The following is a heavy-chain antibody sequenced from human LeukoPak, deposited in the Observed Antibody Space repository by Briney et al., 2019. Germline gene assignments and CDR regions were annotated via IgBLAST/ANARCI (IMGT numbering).Heavy chain of an antibody. Sequence: KPSDTLSPTCTVSGGSISSSSYYWGWIRQPPGKGLEWVANIYYSGSTYYNPSLKSRVSISLDTSKNQFSLKLSSVTDADTAVYHCARKGSSKFVDYWGQGILVTVSS. CDR1: GGSISSSSYY. D-gene: IGHD6-13*01. V-gene: IGHV4-39*01. CDR3: ARKGSSKFVDY. CDR2: IYYSGST. J-gene: IGHJ4*02.